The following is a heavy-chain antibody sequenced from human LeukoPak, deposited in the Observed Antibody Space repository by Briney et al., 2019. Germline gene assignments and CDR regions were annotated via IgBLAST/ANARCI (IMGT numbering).Heavy chain of an antibody. J-gene: IGHJ4*02. Sequence: SGGSLRLSCSASGFTFSSFSMHWVRQAPGKGLEYVSAISSNGDSTYYADSVKGRFTISRDNSKNTLYLQMNSLRAEDTAVYYCAKAEHYDFCSGYYYLDYWGQGTLVTVSS. D-gene: IGHD3-3*01. CDR1: GFTFSSFS. CDR2: ISSNGDST. V-gene: IGHV3-64*04. CDR3: AKAEHYDFCSGYYYLDY.